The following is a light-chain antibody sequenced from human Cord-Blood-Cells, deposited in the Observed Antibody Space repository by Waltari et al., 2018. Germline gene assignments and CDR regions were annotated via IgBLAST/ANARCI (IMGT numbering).Light chain of an antibody. Sequence: QSALTQPRSVSGPPGQSVTISCPAPSSDVGGYNYVSWDQHHPGKAPKLMIYDVSKRPSGVPDRFSGSKSGNTASLTISGLQAEDEADYYCCSYAGSYNWVFGGGTKLTVL. CDR3: CSYAGSYNWV. CDR2: DVS. V-gene: IGLV2-11*01. CDR1: SSDVGGYNY. J-gene: IGLJ3*02.